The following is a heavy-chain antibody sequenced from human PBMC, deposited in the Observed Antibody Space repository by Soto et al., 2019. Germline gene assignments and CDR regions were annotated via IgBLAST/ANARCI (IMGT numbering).Heavy chain of an antibody. CDR3: AHRRISGETFDY. CDR2: VYWDDDK. D-gene: IGHD3-10*01. J-gene: IGHJ4*02. CDR1: GFSLITSAVG. Sequence: QITLKESGPTLVKPTQTLTLTCTFSGFSLITSAVGVGWIHQPPAKALEWLALVYWDDDKRYSPSLKSGLTITKDTSKNQVVLTMTNMDPVDTATYDCAHRRISGETFDYWGQGALITVSS. V-gene: IGHV2-5*02.